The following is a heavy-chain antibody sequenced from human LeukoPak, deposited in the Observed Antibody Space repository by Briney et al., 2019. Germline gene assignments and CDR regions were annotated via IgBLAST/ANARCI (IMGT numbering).Heavy chain of an antibody. Sequence: GGSLRLSCAASGFTFSSYWMSWVRQTPGEGREWVSNIKQDGSEKYYVDSVKGRFTISRDNAKNSLYLQMNSLRAEDTAVYYCARGEVVVVAATILTSFDYWGQGTLVTVSS. J-gene: IGHJ4*02. CDR1: GFTFSSYW. V-gene: IGHV3-7*01. CDR3: ARGEVVVVAATILTSFDY. CDR2: IKQDGSEK. D-gene: IGHD2-15*01.